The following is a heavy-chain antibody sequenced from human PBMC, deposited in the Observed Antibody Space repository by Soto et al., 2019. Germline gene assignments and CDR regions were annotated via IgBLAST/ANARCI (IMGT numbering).Heavy chain of an antibody. Sequence: ASVKVSCKASGGTFSSYAISWVRQAPGQGLEWMGGIIPIFGTANYAQKFQGRVTITADESTSTAYMELSSLRSEDTAVYYCAREYYGDYVDFDYWGQGTLVTVSS. V-gene: IGHV1-69*13. J-gene: IGHJ4*02. CDR3: AREYYGDYVDFDY. CDR2: IIPIFGTA. D-gene: IGHD4-17*01. CDR1: GGTFSSYA.